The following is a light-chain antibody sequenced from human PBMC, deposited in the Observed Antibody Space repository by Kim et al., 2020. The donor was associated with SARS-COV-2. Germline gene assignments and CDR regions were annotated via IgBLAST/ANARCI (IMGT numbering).Light chain of an antibody. Sequence: GQSITISCTVTPSDVESYNLVSWYQHHPGKAPKLMIFEVTKRPSGISNRFSGSKSGNTASLTISGLQAEDEADYYCCLYAGSATLVFGGGTQLTV. V-gene: IGLV2-23*02. CDR3: CLYAGSATLV. J-gene: IGLJ3*02. CDR2: EVT. CDR1: PSDVESYNL.